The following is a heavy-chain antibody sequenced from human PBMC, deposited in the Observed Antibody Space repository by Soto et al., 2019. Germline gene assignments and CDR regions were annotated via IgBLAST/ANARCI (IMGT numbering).Heavy chain of an antibody. CDR1: GGTFSSYA. V-gene: IGHV1-69*13. J-gene: IGHJ4*02. D-gene: IGHD6-13*01. CDR3: ARVSIAAAGNLDY. CDR2: IIPIFGTA. Sequence: GASVKVSCKASGGTFSSYAISWVRQAPGQGLEWMGGIIPIFGTANYAQKFQGRVTITADESTSTAYMELSSLRSEDAAVYYCARVSIAAAGNLDYWGQGTLVTVSS.